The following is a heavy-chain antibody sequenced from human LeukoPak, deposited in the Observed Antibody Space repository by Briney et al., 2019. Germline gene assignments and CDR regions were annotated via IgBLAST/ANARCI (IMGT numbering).Heavy chain of an antibody. V-gene: IGHV4-39*07. D-gene: IGHD2-2*01. CDR3: ASRPCSTSCLYGRNSIWQNDY. CDR2: MSYSGGT. Sequence: PSETLTLTCTVSGGSVTSGVYYWGWIRQPPGKGLEWIGSMSYSGGTYYNPSLKSRVTISVDTSKNQFSLKLSSVTAADTAVYYCASRPCSTSCLYGRNSIWQNDYWGQGTLVTVPS. J-gene: IGHJ4*02. CDR1: GGSVTSGVYY.